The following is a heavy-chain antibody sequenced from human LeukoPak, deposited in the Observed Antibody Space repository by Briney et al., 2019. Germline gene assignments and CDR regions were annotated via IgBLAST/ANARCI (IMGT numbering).Heavy chain of an antibody. CDR1: GGSISSSNW. V-gene: IGHV4-4*02. D-gene: IGHD1-26*01. CDR3: ASSGSYYRPFDY. J-gene: IGHJ4*02. CDR2: IYHSGST. Sequence: SGTLSLTCAVSGGSISSSNWWSWVRQPPGKGLEWIGEIYHSGSTNYNPSLKSRVTISVDKSKNQFSLKLGSVTAADTAVYYCASSGSYYRPFDYWGQGTLVTVSS.